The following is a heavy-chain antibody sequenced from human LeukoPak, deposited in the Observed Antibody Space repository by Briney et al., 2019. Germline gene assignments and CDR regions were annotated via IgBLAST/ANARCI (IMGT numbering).Heavy chain of an antibody. V-gene: IGHV4-31*03. CDR1: GDSISRSDYY. J-gene: IGHJ6*03. CDR2: IYYSGST. Sequence: KPSQTLSLTCTVSGDSISRSDYYWNWIRQHPGKGLEWIGYIYYSGSTSYNPSLKSRVTISVDTSKNQFSLKLSSVTAADTAIYYCARRSYGHYYYYYMDVWGKGTTVTVSS. D-gene: IGHD5-18*01. CDR3: ARRSYGHYYYYYMDV.